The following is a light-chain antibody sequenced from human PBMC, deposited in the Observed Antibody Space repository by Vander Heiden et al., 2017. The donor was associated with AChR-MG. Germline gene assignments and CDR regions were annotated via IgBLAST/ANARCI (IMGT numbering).Light chain of an antibody. CDR1: QSVSSSY. J-gene: IGKJ2*01. V-gene: IGKV3-20*01. CDR3: QQYGSSPYT. Sequence: VLTQSPGTLSLSPGERATLSCRASQSVSSSYLAWYQQKPGQAPRLLIYGASSRATGIPDRFSGSGSGTDFTLTISRLEPEDFAVYYCQQYGSSPYTFGQGTKLEIK. CDR2: GAS.